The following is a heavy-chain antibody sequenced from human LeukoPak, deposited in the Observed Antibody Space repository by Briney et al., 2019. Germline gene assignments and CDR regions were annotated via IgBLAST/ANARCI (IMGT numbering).Heavy chain of an antibody. V-gene: IGHV1-69*13. CDR1: GGTFSSYA. CDR2: IIPIFGTA. J-gene: IGHJ4*02. D-gene: IGHD1-26*01. CDR3: AMLVGAIGTDY. Sequence: SVKVSCRASGGTFSSYAISWVRQAPGQGLEWMGGIIPIFGTANYAQKFQGRVTITADESTSTAYMELSSLRSEDTAVYYCAMLVGAIGTDYWGQGTLVTVSS.